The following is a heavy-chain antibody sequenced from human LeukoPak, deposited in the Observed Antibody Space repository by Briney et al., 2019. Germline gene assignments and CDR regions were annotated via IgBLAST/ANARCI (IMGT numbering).Heavy chain of an antibody. CDR2: ISYDGSNK. V-gene: IGHV3-30-3*01. J-gene: IGHJ4*02. Sequence: GGSLRLSCAASGFTFSSYAMHWVRQAPGKGLEWVAVISYDGSNKYYADSVKGRFTISRDNSKNTLYLQMNSLRAEDTAVYYCARDTDYYGSGALDYWGQGTLVTVSS. CDR3: ARDTDYYGSGALDY. D-gene: IGHD3-10*01. CDR1: GFTFSSYA.